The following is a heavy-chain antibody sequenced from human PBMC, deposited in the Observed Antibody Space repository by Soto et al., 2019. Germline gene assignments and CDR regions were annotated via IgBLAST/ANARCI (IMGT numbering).Heavy chain of an antibody. CDR3: ARLRVGVGELLTS. D-gene: IGHD3-10*01. V-gene: IGHV5-10-1*01. CDR2: IDPSDSYT. J-gene: IGHJ5*02. CDR1: GYSFTSYW. Sequence: EVQLVQSGAEVKKPGESLRISCKGSGYSFTSYWISWVRQMPGKGLEWMGRIDPSDSYTNYSPSVQGHVTISADKSISTAHLQWSSRKASDTAMYHGARLRVGVGELLTSWGQGTLVTFSS.